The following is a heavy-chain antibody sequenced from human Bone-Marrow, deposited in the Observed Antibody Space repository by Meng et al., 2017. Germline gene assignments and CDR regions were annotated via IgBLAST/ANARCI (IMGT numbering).Heavy chain of an antibody. CDR2: ISYDGSNK. CDR1: GCTFSSYA. CDR3: ARVVWGY. D-gene: IGHD1-26*01. Sequence: QVQLVESGGVVVQPGRSLRLACAASGCTFSSYAIHWVRQAPGKGLEWVAVISYDGSNKYYADSVKGRFTISRDNSKNTLYLQMNSLRAEDTAVYYCARVVWGYWGQGTLVTVSS. J-gene: IGHJ4*02. V-gene: IGHV3-30*01.